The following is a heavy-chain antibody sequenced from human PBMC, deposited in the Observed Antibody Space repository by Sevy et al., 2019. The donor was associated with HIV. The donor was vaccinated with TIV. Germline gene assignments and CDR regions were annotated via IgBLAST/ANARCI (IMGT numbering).Heavy chain of an antibody. D-gene: IGHD2-8*01. J-gene: IGHJ4*02. Sequence: GGSLRLSCAASGLTFTNYAMTWVRQAPGKGLEWVSTLSFGCGKINYADSVKGRFIISRDDSKNTLYLQMNSLRAEDTAVYFCAREGCTRPHDYWGQGTLVTVSS. CDR1: GLTFTNYA. CDR2: LSFGCGKI. CDR3: AREGCTRPHDY. V-gene: IGHV3-23*01.